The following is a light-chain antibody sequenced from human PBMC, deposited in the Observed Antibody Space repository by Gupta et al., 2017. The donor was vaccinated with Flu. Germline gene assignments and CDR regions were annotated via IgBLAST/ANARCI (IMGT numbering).Light chain of an antibody. CDR3: GTWDSRLSAYV. J-gene: IGLJ1*01. Sequence: QSVLTQPPSVSAAPGQRVTISCSGSNSNIETNYVSWYQQLPGTAPKLLIYENNKRPSGIPDRFSGSKSGTSATLGITGLQTGDEADYYCGTWDSRLSAYVFGSGTKVTVL. CDR2: ENN. CDR1: NSNIETNY. V-gene: IGLV1-51*02.